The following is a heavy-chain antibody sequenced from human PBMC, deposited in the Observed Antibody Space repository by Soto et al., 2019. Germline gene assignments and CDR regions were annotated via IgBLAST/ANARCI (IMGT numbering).Heavy chain of an antibody. V-gene: IGHV1-18*04. Sequence: ASVKVSCKASGYTFTSYGISWVRHAHGQGLEWMGWISDYNGNTNYAQKLQGRVTMTTDTSTSTAYMELRSLRSDDTAVYYCARDRRLSEYYYDSSYWFDPWGQGTLVTVSS. CDR3: ARDRRLSEYYYDSSYWFDP. CDR2: ISDYNGNT. CDR1: GYTFTSYG. D-gene: IGHD3-22*01. J-gene: IGHJ5*02.